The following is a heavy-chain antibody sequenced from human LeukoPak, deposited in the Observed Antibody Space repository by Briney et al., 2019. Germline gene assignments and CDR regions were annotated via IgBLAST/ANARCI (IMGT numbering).Heavy chain of an antibody. CDR3: ARAGYCGGDCYYFDY. Sequence: GESLKISCKGSGYSFTSYWISWVRQMPGKGLEWMGRIDPSDSYTNYSPSFQGHVTISADKSISTAYLQWSSLKASDTAMYYCARAGYCGGDCYYFDYWGQGTPVTVSS. J-gene: IGHJ4*02. V-gene: IGHV5-10-1*01. D-gene: IGHD2-21*02. CDR1: GYSFTSYW. CDR2: IDPSDSYT.